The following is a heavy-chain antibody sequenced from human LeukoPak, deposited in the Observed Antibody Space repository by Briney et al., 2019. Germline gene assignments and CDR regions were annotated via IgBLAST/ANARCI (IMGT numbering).Heavy chain of an antibody. CDR2: ISGGGGST. D-gene: IGHD3-10*01. Sequence: GGSLRLSCAASGFTFTSYSMNWVRQAPGKGLEWVSTISGGGGSTYYADSVKGRFTISRDNSKNTLYLQMNSLRAEDTAVYYCAKSPPSITMVRGPRPGYFDYWGQGTLVTVSS. J-gene: IGHJ4*02. CDR1: GFTFTSYS. CDR3: AKSPPSITMVRGPRPGYFDY. V-gene: IGHV3-23*01.